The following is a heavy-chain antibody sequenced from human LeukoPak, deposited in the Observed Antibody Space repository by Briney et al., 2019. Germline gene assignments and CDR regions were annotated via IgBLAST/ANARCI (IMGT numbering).Heavy chain of an antibody. V-gene: IGHV1-18*01. CDR3: ARDLYEYSSGWSGFDY. J-gene: IGHJ4*02. Sequence: ASVKVSCKASGYTFTSYGISWVRQAPGQGLEWMGWISAYNGNTNYAQELQGRVTMTTDTSTSTAYMELRSLRSDDTAVYYCARDLYEYSSGWSGFDYWGQGTLVTVSS. CDR2: ISAYNGNT. CDR1: GYTFTSYG. D-gene: IGHD6-19*01.